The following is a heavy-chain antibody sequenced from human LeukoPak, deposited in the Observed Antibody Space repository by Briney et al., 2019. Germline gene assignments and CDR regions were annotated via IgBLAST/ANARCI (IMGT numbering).Heavy chain of an antibody. CDR2: VFRLQTVRT. V-gene: IGHV4-38-2*02. CDR3: ARVLHAPYLIDS. D-gene: IGHD2-8*01. J-gene: IGHJ4*02. CDR1: DSSIASTYY. Sequence: PSETLSLTCTVSDSSIASTYYWAWCRQPPGKGLEWIATVFRLQTVRTFNNPSLGSRVTMSLDPSHNQFSLNLTSVTAADTALYFCARVLHAPYLIDSWGQGTLVTVSS.